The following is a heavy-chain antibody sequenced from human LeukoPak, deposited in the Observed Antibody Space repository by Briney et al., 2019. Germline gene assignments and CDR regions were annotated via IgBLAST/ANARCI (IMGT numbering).Heavy chain of an antibody. CDR3: ARGEAPGTVFGGMAV. CDR1: GGTFSSYA. D-gene: IGHD3-16*01. Sequence: ASVKVSCKASGGTFSSYAISWVRQAPGQGLEWMGGIIPIFGTANYAQKFQGRVTITADESTSTAYMELSSLRSEDTAVYYCARGEAPGTVFGGMAVWGQGTAVTVSS. V-gene: IGHV1-69*13. J-gene: IGHJ6*02. CDR2: IIPIFGTA.